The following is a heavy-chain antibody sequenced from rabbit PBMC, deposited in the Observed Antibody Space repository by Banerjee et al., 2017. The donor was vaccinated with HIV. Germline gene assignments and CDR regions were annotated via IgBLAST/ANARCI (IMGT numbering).Heavy chain of an antibody. Sequence: QSLEESGGDLVKPGASLTLTCTASGFSFSSSYYMCWVRQAPGKGLEWIACIDAGGSGSPAYANWANGRFTISSDNAQNTVVLQMNSLTAADTATYFCARVGGYATYAYARDLWGQAPSSPS. CDR2: IDAGGSGSP. J-gene: IGHJ4*01. CDR3: ARVGGYATYAYARDL. D-gene: IGHD6-1*01. V-gene: IGHV1S40*01. CDR1: GFSFSSSYY.